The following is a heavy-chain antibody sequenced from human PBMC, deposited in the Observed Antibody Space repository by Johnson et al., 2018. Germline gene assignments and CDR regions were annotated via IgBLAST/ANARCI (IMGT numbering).Heavy chain of an antibody. V-gene: IGHV3-15*02. Sequence: VQLVQSGGALVKPGGSLRLSCAASGFTFSYAWMSWVRQAPGKGLEWVGRLKSQTDGGTTDYAAPVKGRFTIVRDDSESTLYQQMNSLKSEDTAVYYCATEWYYYDSSNSYYSEYFQHWGQGTLVTVSS. J-gene: IGHJ1*01. CDR2: LKSQTDGGTT. CDR1: GFTFSYAW. D-gene: IGHD3-22*01. CDR3: ATEWYYYDSSNSYYSEYFQH.